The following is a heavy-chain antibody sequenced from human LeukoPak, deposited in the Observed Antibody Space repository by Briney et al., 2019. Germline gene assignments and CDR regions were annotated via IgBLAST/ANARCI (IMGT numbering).Heavy chain of an antibody. CDR3: AKGRAYRVYASSDS. Sequence: GGSLRLSCAASGFSFRSYAMSWVRQAPGKGLEWVSGISGSGGSTYYSDSVKGRFTISRDNSNNTAFLQMNSLRGDDTAVYFCAKGRAYRVYASSDSWAQRTLVTVSS. J-gene: IGHJ4*02. V-gene: IGHV3-23*01. CDR1: GFSFRSYA. D-gene: IGHD2-8*01. CDR2: ISGSGGST.